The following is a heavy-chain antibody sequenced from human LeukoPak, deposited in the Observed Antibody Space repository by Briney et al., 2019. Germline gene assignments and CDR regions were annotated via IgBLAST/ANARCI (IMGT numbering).Heavy chain of an antibody. CDR2: IVAYTFAT. CDR1: GYIFTDYG. V-gene: IGHV1-18*01. D-gene: IGHD2-2*01. Sequence: ASVKVSCKASGYIFTDYGISWVRQAPGQGLEWMGWIVAYTFATDLAQKFQGRVTLTTDTSTNTAYMELRSLRSDDTAIYYCARDPRSVIAPAAADFWGQGTLATVSS. J-gene: IGHJ4*02. CDR3: ARDPRSVIAPAAADF.